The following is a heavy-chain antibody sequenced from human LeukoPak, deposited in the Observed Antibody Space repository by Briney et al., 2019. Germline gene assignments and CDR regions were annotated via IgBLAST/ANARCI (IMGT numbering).Heavy chain of an antibody. CDR3: AKDGYYNPYGGYVDY. D-gene: IGHD4-23*01. Sequence: GGSLRLSCAASGFTFSSYGMHWVRQAPGKGLEWVAVISYDGSNKYYADSVRGRFTISRDNSKNTLYLQMNSLRAEDTAVYYCAKDGYYNPYGGYVDYWGQGTLVTVSS. J-gene: IGHJ4*02. CDR2: ISYDGSNK. V-gene: IGHV3-30*18. CDR1: GFTFSSYG.